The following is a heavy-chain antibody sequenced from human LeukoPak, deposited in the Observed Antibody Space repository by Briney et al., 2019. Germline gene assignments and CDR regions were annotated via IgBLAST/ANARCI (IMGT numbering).Heavy chain of an antibody. V-gene: IGHV3-53*01. D-gene: IGHD2-2*01. CDR3: ARTPLLGYCSSTSCYAGDY. CDR2: IYSGGST. CDR1: GFTVSSNY. J-gene: IGHJ4*02. Sequence: PGGSLRLSCAASGFTVSSNYMSWVRQAPGKGLEWVSVIYSGGSTYYADSVKGRFTISRDNSKNTLYLQMNSLRAEDTAVYYCARTPLLGYCSSTSCYAGDYWGQGTLVTVSS.